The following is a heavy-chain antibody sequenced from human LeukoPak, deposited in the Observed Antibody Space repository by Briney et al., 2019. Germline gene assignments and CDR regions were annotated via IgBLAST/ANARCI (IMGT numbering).Heavy chain of an antibody. D-gene: IGHD2/OR15-2a*01. CDR2: IVYDGRNK. J-gene: IGHJ3*02. CDR1: GFTFSNYA. CDR3: ARGVYFAFDI. V-gene: IGHV3-30*04. Sequence: GGSLRLSCAASGFTFSNYAMHRVRQAPGKGLEWVAVIVYDGRNKYYADSVKGRFTISRDNSKNTLYLQMNSLRAEDTAVYYCARGVYFAFDIWGQGTMVTVSS.